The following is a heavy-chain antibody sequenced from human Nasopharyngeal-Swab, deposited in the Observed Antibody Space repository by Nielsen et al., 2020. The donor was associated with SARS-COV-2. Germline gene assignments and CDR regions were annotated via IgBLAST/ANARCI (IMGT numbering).Heavy chain of an antibody. V-gene: IGHV3-48*02. J-gene: IGHJ6*04. Sequence: WIRQPPGKGLEWLSYLSTSFPPVYSAASVKGRFTISRDNAENSLYLQMNSLRDEDTAVYYCAGDRWSGGIVVVPAAKDVWGKGTTVTVSS. CDR3: AGDRWSGGIVVVPAAKDV. CDR2: LSTSFPPV. D-gene: IGHD2-2*01.